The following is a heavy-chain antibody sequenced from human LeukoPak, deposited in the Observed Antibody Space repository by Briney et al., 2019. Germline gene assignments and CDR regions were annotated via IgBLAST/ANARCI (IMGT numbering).Heavy chain of an antibody. Sequence: ASVKVSCKTSGYTFVGYYIHWVRQAPGQGLEWVGWINPNTGGTDYAQKFQGRVTMTRDTSISTAYMELSRLESDDTAMYYCAKDVSPDTFDIWGQGTMVTVSS. J-gene: IGHJ3*02. CDR3: AKDVSPDTFDI. V-gene: IGHV1-2*02. CDR2: INPNTGGT. CDR1: GYTFVGYY.